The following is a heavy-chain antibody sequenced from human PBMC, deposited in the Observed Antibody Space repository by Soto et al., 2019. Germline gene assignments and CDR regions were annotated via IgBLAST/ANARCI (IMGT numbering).Heavy chain of an antibody. CDR1: AGTFSSYA. CDR3: ARRAGYCSSTSCFTPYNWFDP. Sequence: SVKVSCKASAGTFSSYAISWVRQAPGQGLEWMGGIIPIFGTANYAQKFQGRVTITADESTSTAYMELSSLRSEDTAVYYCARRAGYCSSTSCFTPYNWFDPWGQGTLVTVSS. CDR2: IIPIFGTA. V-gene: IGHV1-69*13. J-gene: IGHJ5*02. D-gene: IGHD2-2*01.